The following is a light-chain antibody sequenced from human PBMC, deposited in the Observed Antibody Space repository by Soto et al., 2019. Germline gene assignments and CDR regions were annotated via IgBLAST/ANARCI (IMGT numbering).Light chain of an antibody. CDR3: QQHNTYPIT. CDR1: QSISTW. J-gene: IGKJ5*01. Sequence: DIQMTQSPSTLSASVGDRVTITCRASQSISTWLAWYQQKPGKAPKLLIYKASTLESGGPSRFSGSGSGTEFTLTISSLQPDDFATYFCQQHNTYPITFGQGTRVEMK. CDR2: KAS. V-gene: IGKV1-5*03.